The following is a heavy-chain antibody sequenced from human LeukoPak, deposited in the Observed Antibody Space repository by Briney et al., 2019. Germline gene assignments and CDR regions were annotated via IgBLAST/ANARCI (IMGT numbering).Heavy chain of an antibody. CDR1: GFTFSSYS. J-gene: IGHJ4*02. Sequence: PGGSLRLSCAASGFTFSSYSMNWVRQAPGKGLEWVSSISSSSSYIYYADSVKGRFTISRDNAKNSLYLQMNSLRAEDTAVYYCARARGSRGNYFDYWGQGTLVTVSS. V-gene: IGHV3-21*01. D-gene: IGHD6-13*01. CDR2: ISSSSSYI. CDR3: ARARGSRGNYFDY.